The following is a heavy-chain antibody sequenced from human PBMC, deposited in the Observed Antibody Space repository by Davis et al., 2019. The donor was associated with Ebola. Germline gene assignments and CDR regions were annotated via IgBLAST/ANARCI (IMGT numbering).Heavy chain of an antibody. J-gene: IGHJ6*02. CDR3: ARGPPVPSEYSSSYYYYYYGMDV. CDR1: GYTFTSYD. D-gene: IGHD6-6*01. CDR2: MNSNSGNT. Sequence: ASVKVSCKASGYTFTSYDINWVRQATGQGLEWMGWMNSNSGNTGYAQKFQGRVTMTRNNSISTACMELSSLRSEDTAVYYCARGPPVPSEYSSSYYYYYYGMDVWGQGTTVTVSS. V-gene: IGHV1-8*01.